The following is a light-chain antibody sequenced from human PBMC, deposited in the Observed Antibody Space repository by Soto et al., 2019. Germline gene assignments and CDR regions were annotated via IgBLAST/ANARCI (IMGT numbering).Light chain of an antibody. V-gene: IGLV2-14*01. CDR2: DVS. Sequence: QSVLTQPASVSGSPGQSITISCTGTSSDVGGYNYVSWYQQHPGKAPKFMIYDVSNRPSGVSNRFSGSKSGNTASLTISGLQAEDEADYYCSSYTSSITYVLGTGTKVTVL. J-gene: IGLJ1*01. CDR1: SSDVGGYNY. CDR3: SSYTSSITYV.